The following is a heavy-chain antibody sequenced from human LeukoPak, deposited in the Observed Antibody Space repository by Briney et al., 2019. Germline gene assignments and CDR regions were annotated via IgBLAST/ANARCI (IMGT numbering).Heavy chain of an antibody. Sequence: PGGSLRLSCAASGFTFSNSWMSWVRQAPGKGLEWVANIKRDGSEKYYVDSVKGRFTISRDNAKSSLFLQMNSLRADDTAVYYCEGSAGYCGQGTLVTVPS. CDR1: GFTFSNSW. J-gene: IGHJ4*02. CDR2: IKRDGSEK. V-gene: IGHV3-7*01. CDR3: EGSAGY.